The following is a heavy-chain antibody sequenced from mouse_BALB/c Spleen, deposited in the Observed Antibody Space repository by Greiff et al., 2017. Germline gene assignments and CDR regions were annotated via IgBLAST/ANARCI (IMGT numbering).Heavy chain of an antibody. V-gene: IGHV5-17*02. D-gene: IGHD2-1*01. CDR3: ARSPPGNYGCIDY. CDR2: ISSGSGTI. CDR1: GFTFSSFC. Sequence: DVKLVESGGGLVQPGGSRKLSCAASGFTFSSFCMHWVRQAPEKGLEWIAYISSGSGTIYYADTVKGRFTISRDNSKNTLFMQMTSLRSEDTAMYYCARSPPGNYGCIDYWGQGTALTVAS. J-gene: IGHJ2*01.